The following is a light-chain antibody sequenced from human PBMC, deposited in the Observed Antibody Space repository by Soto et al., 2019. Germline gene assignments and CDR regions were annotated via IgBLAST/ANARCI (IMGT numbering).Light chain of an antibody. CDR2: DAS. Sequence: EIVLTQSPGTLSLSPGERATLSCRASQSISSNFLAWYQQKPGQAPRLFIYDASNRATGIPDRFSGSGSGTDFTLTISRLEPEDFAVYSCQQYSSSPRTFGQGTKVEIK. CDR3: QQYSSSPRT. V-gene: IGKV3-20*01. CDR1: QSISSNF. J-gene: IGKJ1*01.